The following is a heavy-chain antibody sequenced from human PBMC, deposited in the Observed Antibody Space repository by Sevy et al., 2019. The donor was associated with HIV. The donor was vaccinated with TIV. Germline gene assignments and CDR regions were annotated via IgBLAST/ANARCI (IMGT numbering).Heavy chain of an antibody. D-gene: IGHD6-19*01. CDR2: IKQDGSEK. J-gene: IGHJ6*02. Sequence: GGSLRLSCAASGFTFSSYWMSWVRQAPGKGLEWVANIKQDGSEKYYVDSVKGRFTISRDNAKNSLYLQMNGLGAEATAVYYCARMYSSGWTYYYYYYGMDVWGQGTTVTVSS. CDR3: ARMYSSGWTYYYYYYGMDV. CDR1: GFTFSSYW. V-gene: IGHV3-7*03.